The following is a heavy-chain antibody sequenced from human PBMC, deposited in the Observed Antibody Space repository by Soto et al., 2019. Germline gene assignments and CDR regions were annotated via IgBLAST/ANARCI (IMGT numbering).Heavy chain of an antibody. V-gene: IGHV1-69*13. CDR2: IIPIVETP. J-gene: IGHJ5*02. D-gene: IGHD3-22*01. CDR1: GGTFNSYD. Sequence: ASVKVSCKASGGTFNSYDINWVRQAPGQGLEWMGGIIPIVETPKYAQKFQGRVTITADESTNTVYMELSSLRSEDTAMYYCARLSRPNYYDTSGFFKDNWFDPWGQGTLVTVSS. CDR3: ARLSRPNYYDTSGFFKDNWFDP.